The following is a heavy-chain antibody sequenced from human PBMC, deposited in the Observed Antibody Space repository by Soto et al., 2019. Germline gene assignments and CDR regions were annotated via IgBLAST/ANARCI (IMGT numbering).Heavy chain of an antibody. V-gene: IGHV1-69*06. CDR2: IIPIFGTA. CDR3: ARSWGITIFGVVTEGYYYGMDV. J-gene: IGHJ6*02. Sequence: SVKVSCQASGGTFSSYAISWVRQAPGQGLEWMGGIIPIFGTANYAQKFQGRVTITADKSTSTAYMELSSLRSEDTAVYYCARSWGITIFGVVTEGYYYGMDVWGQGTTVTVSS. CDR1: GGTFSSYA. D-gene: IGHD3-3*01.